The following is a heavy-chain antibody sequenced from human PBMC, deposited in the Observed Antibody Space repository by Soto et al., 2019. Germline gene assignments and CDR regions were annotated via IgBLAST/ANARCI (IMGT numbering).Heavy chain of an antibody. CDR1: GGSVSRGSYY. CDR2: ILDSGTT. D-gene: IGHD6-13*01. J-gene: IGHJ4*02. CDR3: ARQRVLPAQYYFDS. Sequence: PSETLSLTCFVSGGSVSRGSYYWTWIRQPPGKGLEWIGYILDSGTTDYNPSPKSRVTMSVDTSKNQFSPNLRSVTAADTAVYYCARQRVLPAQYYFDSWGQGVVVTVSS. V-gene: IGHV4-61*01.